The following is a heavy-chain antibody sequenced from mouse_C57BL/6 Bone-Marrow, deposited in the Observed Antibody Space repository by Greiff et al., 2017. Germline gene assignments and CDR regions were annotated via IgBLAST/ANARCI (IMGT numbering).Heavy chain of an antibody. D-gene: IGHD2-4*01. Sequence: QVRLKESGPGLVAPSQSLSITCTVSGFSLTSYAISWVRQPPGKGLEWLGVIWTGGGTNYNSALKSRLSISKDNSKSQVFLKMNSLQTDDTARYYCARKGDYDYDVLYYYAMDYWGQGTSVTVSS. CDR1: GFSLTSYA. J-gene: IGHJ4*01. V-gene: IGHV2-9-1*01. CDR2: IWTGGGT. CDR3: ARKGDYDYDVLYYYAMDY.